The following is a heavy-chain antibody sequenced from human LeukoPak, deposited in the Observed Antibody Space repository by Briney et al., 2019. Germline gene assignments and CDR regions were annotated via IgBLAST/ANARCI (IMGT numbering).Heavy chain of an antibody. CDR1: GGSFSGYY. Sequence: SETLSLTCAVYGGSFSGYYWSWIRQPPGKGLEWIGEINHSGSTNYNPSLKSRVTISVDTSKNQFSLKLSSVTAADTAVYYCARDHDYVWGSSPYNWFDPWGQGTLVTVSS. CDR3: ARDHDYVWGSSPYNWFDP. V-gene: IGHV4-34*01. D-gene: IGHD3-16*01. J-gene: IGHJ5*02. CDR2: INHSGST.